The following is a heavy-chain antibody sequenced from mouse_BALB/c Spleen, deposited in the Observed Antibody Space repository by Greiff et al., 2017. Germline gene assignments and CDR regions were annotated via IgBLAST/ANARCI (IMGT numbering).Heavy chain of an antibody. Sequence: EVNVVESGGGLVKPGGSLKLSCADSGFTFSSYTLSWVRQTPGKRLEWVATISSGGSYTYYPDSVKGRFTISRDNAKNTLYLQMSSLKSEDTAMYYCTRDRYYGSSYGFAYWGQGTLVTVSA. CDR2: ISSGGSYT. J-gene: IGHJ3*01. D-gene: IGHD1-1*01. V-gene: IGHV5-6-4*01. CDR3: TRDRYYGSSYGFAY. CDR1: GFTFSSYT.